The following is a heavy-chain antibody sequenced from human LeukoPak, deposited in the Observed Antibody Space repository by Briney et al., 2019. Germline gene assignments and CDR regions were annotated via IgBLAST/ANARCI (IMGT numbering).Heavy chain of an antibody. CDR1: GFTFSSYN. V-gene: IGHV3-21*01. CDR2: ITSSSSYI. D-gene: IGHD2-21*01. J-gene: IGHJ6*03. CDR3: ATDLFDYMDV. Sequence: GGSLRLSCAASGFTFSSYNMNWVRQAPGKGLEWVSSITSSSSYIYYADSVKGRFTISRDNAKNSLYLQMNSLRAEDTAVYYCATDLFDYMDVWGKGTTVTVSS.